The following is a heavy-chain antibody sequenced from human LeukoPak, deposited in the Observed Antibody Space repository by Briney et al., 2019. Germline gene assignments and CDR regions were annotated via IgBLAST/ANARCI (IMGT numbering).Heavy chain of an antibody. J-gene: IGHJ3*01. CDR1: GASLNDYW. D-gene: IGHD2-15*01. CDR2: VTDGGYT. CDR3: ARITARGGSDDAFDV. V-gene: IGHV4-34*01. Sequence: PSETLSLTCAIYGASLNDYWWTWVRQPPGAGLERIGEVTDGGYTNYKSSLKSRVSIPVDISKNQFSLRLPSVTAADTAMYFCARITARGGSDDAFDVWGQGTMIIVSS.